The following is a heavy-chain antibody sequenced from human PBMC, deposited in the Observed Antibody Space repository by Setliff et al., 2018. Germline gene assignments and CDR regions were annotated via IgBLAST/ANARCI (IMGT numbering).Heavy chain of an antibody. Sequence: LRLSCAASGFTFSTYWMHWVRQVPGKGLVWVSRIGTDGSGTEYADSVKGRFTVSRDNAKNTLYLQMNRLRAEDTAVYYCARVIVGGGNTPFDFWGQGTLVTVSS. D-gene: IGHD2-21*01. V-gene: IGHV3-74*03. CDR2: IGTDGSGT. J-gene: IGHJ4*02. CDR3: ARVIVGGGNTPFDF. CDR1: GFTFSTYW.